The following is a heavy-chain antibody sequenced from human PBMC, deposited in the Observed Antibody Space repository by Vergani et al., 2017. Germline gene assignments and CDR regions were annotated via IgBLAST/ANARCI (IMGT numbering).Heavy chain of an antibody. CDR2: VFSSGNT. CDR1: GAPISYWC. D-gene: IGHD7-27*01. J-gene: IGHJ4*02. V-gene: IGHV4-4*07. Sequence: QVQMQESAPGLVKTPETLPITSSASGAPISYWCWSWLRQPAGKGMVWIGRVFSSGNTNYKPSLKSRVTMSIATSKNPFSLKLTSVTAADTAAYYCATGAGSFDTWGQGTLVTVSS. CDR3: ATGAGSFDT.